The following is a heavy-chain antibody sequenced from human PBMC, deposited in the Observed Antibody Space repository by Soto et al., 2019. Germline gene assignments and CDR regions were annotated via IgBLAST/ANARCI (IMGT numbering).Heavy chain of an antibody. V-gene: IGHV4-39*07. CDR2: VYYSGNT. CDR3: ARVAFILAAAVSNWFDP. D-gene: IGHD6-13*01. J-gene: IGHJ5*02. CDR1: GDSISDSTYF. Sequence: SETLSLTCAVSGDSISDSTYFWGWIRQPPGKGLEWIGCVYYSGNTYYNPSLKSRVTISVDKSKNQFSLKLSSVTAADTAVYYCARVAFILAAAVSNWFDPWGQGTLVTVSS.